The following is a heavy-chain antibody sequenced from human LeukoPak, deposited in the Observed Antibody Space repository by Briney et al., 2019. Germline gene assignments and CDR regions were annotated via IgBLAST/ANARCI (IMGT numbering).Heavy chain of an antibody. D-gene: IGHD4-11*01. CDR3: ARDAQRGFDYSNSLKY. CDR1: GFTFSSYW. J-gene: IGHJ4*01. V-gene: IGHV3-7*01. Sequence: PGGSLRLSCAASGFTFSSYWMTWVRQAPGKGLEWVANIKHNGDELNYVDSVEDRFTISRDNAKNSLYLHMTSLRAEDTAVYYCARDAQRGFDYSNSLKYWGHGILVTVSS. CDR2: IKHNGDEL.